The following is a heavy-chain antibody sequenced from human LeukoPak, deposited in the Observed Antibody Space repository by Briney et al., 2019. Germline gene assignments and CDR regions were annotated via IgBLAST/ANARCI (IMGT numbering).Heavy chain of an antibody. CDR1: GFTVSTNY. D-gene: IGHD3-22*01. CDR3: ARDPYYDSSGYYLEIDY. Sequence: GGSLRLSCAASGFTVSTNYMSWVRQAPGKGLEWVANIKQDGSEKYYVDSVKGRFTISRDNAKNSLYLQMNSLRAEDTAVYYCARDPYYDSSGYYLEIDYWGQGTLVTVSS. CDR2: IKQDGSEK. V-gene: IGHV3-7*01. J-gene: IGHJ4*02.